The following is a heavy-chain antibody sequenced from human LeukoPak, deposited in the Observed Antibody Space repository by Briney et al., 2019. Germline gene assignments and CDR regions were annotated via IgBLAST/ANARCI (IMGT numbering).Heavy chain of an antibody. Sequence: PGGSLRLSCAASGFTFSSYWMHWVRQVPGKGLVWVSRINRDGSATSYADSVKGRFTISRDNAKNTLYPQMTSLRDEDTAVYYCTRGGSPSYFDPWGQGTLVTVSS. J-gene: IGHJ5*02. CDR3: TRGGSPSYFDP. D-gene: IGHD1-26*01. CDR2: INRDGSAT. CDR1: GFTFSSYW. V-gene: IGHV3-74*01.